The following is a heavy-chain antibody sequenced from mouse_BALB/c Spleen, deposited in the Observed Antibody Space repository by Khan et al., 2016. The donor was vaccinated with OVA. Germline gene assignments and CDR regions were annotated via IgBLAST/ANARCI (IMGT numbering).Heavy chain of an antibody. D-gene: IGHD2-14*01. CDR2: INPYNDGA. J-gene: IGHJ2*01. Sequence: VQLQQSGPELVKPGASVKMSCKASGYTFTRYVMHWVKQKPGQGLEWIGYINPYNDGAKYNEKFKGKATLTSDKSSSTADRELNSLTSEDSAVYYCARPGNRYERVFDYWGQGTTLTVSS. V-gene: IGHV1S136*01. CDR1: GYTFTRYV. CDR3: ARPGNRYERVFDY.